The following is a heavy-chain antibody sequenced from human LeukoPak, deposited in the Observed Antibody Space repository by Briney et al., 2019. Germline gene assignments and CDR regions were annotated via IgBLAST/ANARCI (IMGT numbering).Heavy chain of an antibody. Sequence: GASVKVSCKASGYTFTDYYLHWVRQAPGQGLEWMGIINPSGGGTTYAQNFEGRVTMTRDTSTSTVYMELSSLRSEDTAVYYCARDSVDYGDSLFDYWGQGTLVTVSS. CDR3: ARDSVDYGDSLFDY. CDR2: INPSGGGT. J-gene: IGHJ4*02. CDR1: GYTFTDYY. V-gene: IGHV1-46*01. D-gene: IGHD4-17*01.